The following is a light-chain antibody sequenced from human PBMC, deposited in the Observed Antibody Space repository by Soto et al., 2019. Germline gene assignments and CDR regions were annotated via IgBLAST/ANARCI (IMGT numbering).Light chain of an antibody. CDR3: SSYTSTGTPVF. J-gene: IGLJ2*01. CDR2: DVS. CDR1: SSDVGRYNS. Sequence: QSVLTQPASVSGSPGQSITISCTGTSSDVGRYNSVSWYQQHPGKAPRLIIFDVSNRPSGDSNHFSGSKSGHTASLTISGLQAEDEADYYCSSYTSTGTPVFFGGGTKLTVL. V-gene: IGLV2-14*01.